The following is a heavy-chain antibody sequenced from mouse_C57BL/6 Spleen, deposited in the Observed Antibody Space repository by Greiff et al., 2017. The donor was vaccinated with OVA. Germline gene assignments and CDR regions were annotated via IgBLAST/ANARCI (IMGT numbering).Heavy chain of an antibody. J-gene: IGHJ4*01. CDR2: IHPNSGST. CDR3: ARRGYGSLYAMDY. V-gene: IGHV1-64*01. CDR1: GYTFTSYW. D-gene: IGHD1-1*01. Sequence: VQLQQPGAELVKPGASVKLSCKASGYTFTSYWMHWVKQRPGQGLEWIGMIHPNSGSTNYNEKFKSKATLTVDKSSSTAYMQLSSLTSEDSAVYYCARRGYGSLYAMDYWGQGTSVTVSS.